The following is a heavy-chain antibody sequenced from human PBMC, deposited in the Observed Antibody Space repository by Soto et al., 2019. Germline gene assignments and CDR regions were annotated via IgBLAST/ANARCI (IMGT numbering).Heavy chain of an antibody. D-gene: IGHD3-10*01. V-gene: IGHV3-66*01. Sequence: ELQLVESGGGLVQPGGSVRLSCAVSGLTVSNNYMSWVRQAPGKGLEWVSHIYSGGDTFYSNPVRGRFTISRDSSQNTLYLQMDSLRVEDTAVYYCAGDPGGSVGHGVWGQGTMVTVSS. CDR1: GLTVSNNY. J-gene: IGHJ3*01. CDR3: AGDPGGSVGHGV. CDR2: IYSGGDT.